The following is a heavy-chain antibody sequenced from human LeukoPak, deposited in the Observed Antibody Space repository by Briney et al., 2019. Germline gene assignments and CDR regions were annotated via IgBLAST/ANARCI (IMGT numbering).Heavy chain of an antibody. CDR1: GYTFTSYA. J-gene: IGHJ4*02. CDR3: ARVSDDSGWNFDY. CDR2: INAGTGNR. V-gene: IGHV1-3*01. D-gene: IGHD6-19*01. Sequence: EASVKVSCKASGYTFTSYAIHWVRQAPGQRLEWMGWINAGTGNRKYSQKFQDRVTITRETSATTAYMELSSLTSEDTAVYYCARVSDDSGWNFDYWGQGTLVTVSS.